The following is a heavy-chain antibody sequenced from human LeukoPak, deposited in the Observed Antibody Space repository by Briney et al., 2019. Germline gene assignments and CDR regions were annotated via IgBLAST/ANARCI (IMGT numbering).Heavy chain of an antibody. Sequence: GGSLRLSCAASGFTFDDYAMHWVRQAPGKGLEWVSGISWNSGSIGYADSVKGRFTISRDNAKNSLYLQMNSLRAGDMALYYCAKGEWELLGGFDYWGQGTLVTVSS. CDR1: GFTFDDYA. V-gene: IGHV3-9*03. CDR2: ISWNSGSI. J-gene: IGHJ4*02. D-gene: IGHD1-26*01. CDR3: AKGEWELLGGFDY.